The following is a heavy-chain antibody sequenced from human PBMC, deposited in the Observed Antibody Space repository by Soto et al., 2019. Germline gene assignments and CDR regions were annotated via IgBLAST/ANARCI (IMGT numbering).Heavy chain of an antibody. V-gene: IGHV1-69*13. D-gene: IGHD5-12*01. CDR1: GCTFSSYA. CDR2: IIPIFGTA. CDR3: ARDDRDGYNFNYFDY. J-gene: IGHJ4*02. Sequence: ASVKVSCKASGCTFSSYASSWVRQAPGQGLEWMGGIIPIFGTANYEQKFQGRVTITADESTSTAYMELSSLRSEDTDVYYCARDDRDGYNFNYFDYWGQGTLVTVSS.